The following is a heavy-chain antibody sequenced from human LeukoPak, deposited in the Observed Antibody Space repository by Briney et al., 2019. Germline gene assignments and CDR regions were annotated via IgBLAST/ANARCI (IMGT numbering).Heavy chain of an antibody. CDR2: IRSKAYGGTT. Sequence: GGSLRLSCTASGFTFGDYAMSWVRQAPGKGLEWVGSIRSKAYGGTTEYAASVKGRFTISRDDSKSIAYLQVNSLKTEDTAVYYCTRGNIVVVPAADVWGQGTTVTVSS. CDR1: GFTFGDYA. D-gene: IGHD2-2*01. V-gene: IGHV3-49*04. CDR3: TRGNIVVVPAADV. J-gene: IGHJ6*02.